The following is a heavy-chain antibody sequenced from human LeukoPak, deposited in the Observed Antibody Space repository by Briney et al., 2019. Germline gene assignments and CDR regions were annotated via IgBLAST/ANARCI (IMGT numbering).Heavy chain of an antibody. V-gene: IGHV1-69*06. J-gene: IGHJ6*03. Sequence: GASVKVSCKASGGTFSSYAISWVRQAPGQGLEWMGGIIPIFGTANYAQKFQGRVTITADKSTSTAYMELSSLRSEDTAVYYCARGATGVLEWLSLSPTYYYYYMDVWGKGTTVTVSS. CDR2: IIPIFGTA. D-gene: IGHD3-3*01. CDR3: ARGATGVLEWLSLSPTYYYYYMDV. CDR1: GGTFSSYA.